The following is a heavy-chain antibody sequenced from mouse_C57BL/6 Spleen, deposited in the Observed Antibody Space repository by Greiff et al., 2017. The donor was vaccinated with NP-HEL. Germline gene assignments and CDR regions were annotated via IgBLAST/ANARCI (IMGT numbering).Heavy chain of an antibody. CDR3: TWYYGSSPYAMDY. Sequence: QVQLQQSGAELVRPGASVTLSCKASGYTFTDYEMHWVKQTPVHGLEWIGAIDPETGGTAYNQKFKGKAILTADKSSSTAYMELRSLTSEDSAVYYCTWYYGSSPYAMDYWGQGTSVTVSS. V-gene: IGHV1-15*01. D-gene: IGHD1-1*01. J-gene: IGHJ4*01. CDR2: IDPETGGT. CDR1: GYTFTDYE.